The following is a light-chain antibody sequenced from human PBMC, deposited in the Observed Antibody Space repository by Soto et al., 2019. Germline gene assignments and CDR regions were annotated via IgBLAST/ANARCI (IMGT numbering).Light chain of an antibody. CDR3: QQYNNWPPIT. Sequence: ELVLTQSPGSLSLSPGGRATLSCKTSQSSGSNFVAWYQQKPGQAPRLLIYGASTRATGIPARFSGSGSGTEFTLTISSLQSEDFAVYYCQQYNNWPPITFGQGTRLEI. CDR2: GAS. J-gene: IGKJ5*01. V-gene: IGKV3-15*01. CDR1: QSSGSN.